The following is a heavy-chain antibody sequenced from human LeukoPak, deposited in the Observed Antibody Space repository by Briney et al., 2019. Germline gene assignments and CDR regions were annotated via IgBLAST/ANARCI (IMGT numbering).Heavy chain of an antibody. D-gene: IGHD3-3*01. CDR1: GGSISSYY. V-gene: IGHV4-59*08. J-gene: IGHJ4*02. CDR2: IYYSGST. CDR3: ARHVRYDFWSGYLDY. Sequence: SETLSLTCTVSGGSISSYYWSWIRQPPGKGLQWIGHIYYSGSTNYNPSLKSRLTISVNTSKNQFSLKVSSVTAADTAVYYCARHVRYDFWSGYLDYWGQGTLVTVSS.